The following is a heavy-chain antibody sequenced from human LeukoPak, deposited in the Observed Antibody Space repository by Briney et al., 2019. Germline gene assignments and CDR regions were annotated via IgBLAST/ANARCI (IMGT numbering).Heavy chain of an antibody. CDR3: AKDWQWLVHPYYFDY. J-gene: IGHJ4*02. CDR1: GFTFSSYG. V-gene: IGHV3-30*18. CDR2: ISYDGGNK. D-gene: IGHD6-19*01. Sequence: GGSLRLSCAASGFTFSSYGMHWVRQAPGKGLEWVAVISYDGGNKYYADSVKGRFTISRDNSKNTLYLQMNSLRAEDTAVYYCAKDWQWLVHPYYFDYWGQGTLVTVSS.